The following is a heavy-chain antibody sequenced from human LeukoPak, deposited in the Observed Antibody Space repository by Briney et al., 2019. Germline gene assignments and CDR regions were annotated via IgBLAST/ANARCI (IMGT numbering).Heavy chain of an antibody. D-gene: IGHD3-9*01. V-gene: IGHV4-59*01. CDR1: GGSISGYY. Sequence: PSETLSLTCTVSGGSISGYYYSWIRQPPGKGLEWIGYIYYSGSTNYNPSLKSRVTMSVDTSKNQFSLKLSSVTAADTAMYYCARYDMNNFFDYWGQGILVTVSS. CDR3: ARYDMNNFFDY. CDR2: IYYSGST. J-gene: IGHJ4*02.